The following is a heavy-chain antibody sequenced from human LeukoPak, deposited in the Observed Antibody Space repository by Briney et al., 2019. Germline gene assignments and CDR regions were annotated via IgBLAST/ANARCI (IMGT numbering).Heavy chain of an antibody. CDR1: GYTFTSYG. Sequence: GASVKVSCKASGYTFTSYGISWVRQAPGQGLEWMGWISAYNGNTNYAQKLQGRVTMTTETSTSTAYMELRSLRSDDPAVYYCARDNEWELSYYFDYWAQGTLVTVSS. CDR3: ARDNEWELSYYFDY. D-gene: IGHD1-26*01. J-gene: IGHJ4*02. V-gene: IGHV1-18*01. CDR2: ISAYNGNT.